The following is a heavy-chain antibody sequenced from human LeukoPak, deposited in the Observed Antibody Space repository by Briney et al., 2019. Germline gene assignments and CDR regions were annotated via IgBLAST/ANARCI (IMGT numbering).Heavy chain of an antibody. CDR1: GFTFTNFA. Sequence: GGSLRLSCAASGFTFTNFAMKWVRQAPGKGLEWVADNSGGGEHTFYADSVKGRFTISRDNAKNSLYLQMNSLRAEDTAVYYCARDFFIAAADKAAPYWGQGTLVTVSS. J-gene: IGHJ4*02. D-gene: IGHD6-13*01. CDR3: ARDFFIAAADKAAPY. V-gene: IGHV3-21*01. CDR2: NSGGGEHT.